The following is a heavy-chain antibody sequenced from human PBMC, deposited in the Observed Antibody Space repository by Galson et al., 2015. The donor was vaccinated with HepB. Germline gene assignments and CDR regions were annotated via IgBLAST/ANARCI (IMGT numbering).Heavy chain of an antibody. CDR3: ARERKGFDFNPSNSFHRAFDV. CDR2: IYSTGST. Sequence: TLSLTCNVSGDSMSSGPYYWSWIRQFPGTGLEWIGYIYSTGSTYYNPSLKSRVTITIDTSTRHFSLKMNSVTAADTAIYYCARERKGFDFNPSNSFHRAFDVWGPGTMVTVSS. CDR1: GDSMSSGPYY. V-gene: IGHV4-31*03. D-gene: IGHD3-9*01. J-gene: IGHJ3*01.